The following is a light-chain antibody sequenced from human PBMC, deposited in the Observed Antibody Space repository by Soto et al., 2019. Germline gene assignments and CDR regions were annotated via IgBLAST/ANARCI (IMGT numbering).Light chain of an antibody. CDR2: DVS. CDR3: CSYAGSYTFV. V-gene: IGLV2-11*01. Sequence: QSVLTQPRSVSGSPGQSVTISCTGTTSDVGTYNFVSWYQQHPGKAPKLMIYDVSKRPSGVPDRFSGSKSGNTASLTISGLQAEDEADYYCCSYAGSYTFVFGTGT. J-gene: IGLJ1*01. CDR1: TSDVGTYNF.